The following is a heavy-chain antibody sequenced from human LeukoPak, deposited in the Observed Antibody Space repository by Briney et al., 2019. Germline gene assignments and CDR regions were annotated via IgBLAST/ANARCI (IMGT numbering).Heavy chain of an antibody. D-gene: IGHD6-19*01. CDR2: ISGSGGST. CDR1: GFTFSSYA. J-gene: IGHJ4*02. Sequence: GGSLRLSCAASGFTFSSYAMSWVRQAPGKGLEWVSAISGSGGSTYYADSVKGRFTISRDNSKNTLYLQMNSLRAEDTAVYYCAKLSGIAVAGSSFDYCGQGTLVTVSS. CDR3: AKLSGIAVAGSSFDY. V-gene: IGHV3-23*01.